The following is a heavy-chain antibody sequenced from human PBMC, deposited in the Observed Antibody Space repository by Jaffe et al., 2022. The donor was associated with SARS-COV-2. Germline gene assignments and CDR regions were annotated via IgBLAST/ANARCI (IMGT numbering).Heavy chain of an antibody. CDR1: GFTFSGSA. CDR3: TGGYYDILTGYYMDV. Sequence: EVQLVESGGGLVQPGGSLKLSCAASGFTFSGSAMHWVRQASGKGLEWVGRIRSKANSYATAYAASVKGRFTISRDDSKNTAYLQMNSLKTEDTAVYYCTGGYYDILTGYYMDVWGKGTTVTVSS. V-gene: IGHV3-73*02. CDR2: IRSKANSYAT. J-gene: IGHJ6*03. D-gene: IGHD3-9*01.